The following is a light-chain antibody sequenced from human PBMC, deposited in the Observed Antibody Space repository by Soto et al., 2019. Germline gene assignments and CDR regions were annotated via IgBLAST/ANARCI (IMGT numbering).Light chain of an antibody. CDR1: SSNIGNNY. CDR2: DNT. CDR3: GTWDGSLTAEV. Sequence: QSVLTQPPSVSAAPGQKVTISCSGSSSNIGNNYVSWYQQFPGTAPKLLIYDNTKRPSVIPDRFSGSRSGTSATLDITGLQTGDEADYYCGTWDGSLTAEVFGGGTKLTVL. V-gene: IGLV1-51*01. J-gene: IGLJ2*01.